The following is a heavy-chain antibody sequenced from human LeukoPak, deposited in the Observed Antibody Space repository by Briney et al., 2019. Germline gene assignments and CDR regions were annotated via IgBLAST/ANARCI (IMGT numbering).Heavy chain of an antibody. CDR1: GGTFSSYA. V-gene: IGHV1-69*05. CDR3: ARDPPLYCSSTSCYNYYYYGMDV. J-gene: IGHJ6*02. CDR2: IIPIFGTA. Sequence: SVKVSCKASGGTFSSYAISWVRQAPGQGLEWMGGIIPIFGTANYAQKFQGRVTMTTDTSTSTAYMELRSLRSDDTAVYYCARDPPLYCSSTSCYNYYYYGMDVWGQGTTVTVSS. D-gene: IGHD2-2*02.